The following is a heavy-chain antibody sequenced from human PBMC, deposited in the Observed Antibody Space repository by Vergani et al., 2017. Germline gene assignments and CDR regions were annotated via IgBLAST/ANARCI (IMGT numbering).Heavy chain of an antibody. J-gene: IGHJ6*03. CDR1: GYTFTGYY. D-gene: IGHD2-2*02. CDR2: INPNSGGT. V-gene: IGHV1-2*02. CDR3: ARDGSGYCSSTSCYKGGYYYYYYMDV. Sequence: QVQLVQSGAEVKKPGASVKVSCKASGYTFTGYYMHWVRQAPGQGLEWMGWINPNSGGTNYAQKFQGRVTMTRDTSISTAYMELSRLRSDDTAVYYCARDGSGYCSSTSCYKGGYYYYYYMDVWGKGTTVTVSS.